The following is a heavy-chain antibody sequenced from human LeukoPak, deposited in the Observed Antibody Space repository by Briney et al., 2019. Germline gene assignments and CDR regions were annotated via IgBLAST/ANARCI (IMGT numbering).Heavy chain of an antibody. CDR3: ASSIAAAGTLSAFDI. Sequence: ASVKVSCKASGYTFTGYYMHWVRQAPGQGLEWMGWINPNSGGTNYAQKFQGRVTITADKSTSTAYMELSSLRSEDTAVYYCASSIAAAGTLSAFDIWGQGTMVTVSS. J-gene: IGHJ3*02. D-gene: IGHD6-13*01. V-gene: IGHV1-2*02. CDR1: GYTFTGYY. CDR2: INPNSGGT.